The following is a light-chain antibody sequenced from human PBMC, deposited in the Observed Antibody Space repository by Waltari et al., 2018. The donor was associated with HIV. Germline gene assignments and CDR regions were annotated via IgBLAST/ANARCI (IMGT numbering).Light chain of an antibody. CDR1: PGLLHRNGNNY. CDR3: MQSLQTPRT. CDR2: LAS. J-gene: IGKJ4*01. V-gene: IGKV2-28*01. Sequence: IVITQSPLSLPVSPGEPASITCRPNPGLLHRNGNNYLDWYLHKSGQSPKLVIELASIRGSGVPDRVSVCGSGTDFTLKFSRVEGEDVGVYYFMQSLQTPRTFGGGTNVQIK.